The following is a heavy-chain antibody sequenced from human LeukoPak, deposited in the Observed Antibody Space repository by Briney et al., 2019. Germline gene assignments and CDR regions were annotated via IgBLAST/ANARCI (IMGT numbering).Heavy chain of an antibody. CDR2: IRSKAYGGTT. CDR3: TRDQGDSGYDYTPYYYGMDV. CDR1: GFTFGDYA. Sequence: PGGSLRLSCTASGFTFGDYAMRWVRQAPGKGLEWVGFIRSKAYGGTTEYAASVKGRFTISRDDSKSIAYLQMNSLKTEDTAVYYCTRDQGDSGYDYTPYYYGMDVWGQGTTVTVSS. J-gene: IGHJ6*02. V-gene: IGHV3-49*04. D-gene: IGHD5-12*01.